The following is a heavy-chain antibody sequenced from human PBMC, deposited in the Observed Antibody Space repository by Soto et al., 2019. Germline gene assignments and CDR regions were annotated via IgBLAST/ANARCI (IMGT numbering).Heavy chain of an antibody. CDR1: GFTFGDYA. CDR2: IRSKAYGGTT. V-gene: IGHV3-49*04. D-gene: IGHD3-22*01. J-gene: IGHJ4*02. Sequence: GGSLRLSCTASGFTFGDYAMSWVRQAPGKGLEWVGFIRSKAYGGTTEYAASVKGRFTISRDDSKSIAYLQMNSLKTEDTAVYYCTTIGMRVVALDYWGQGTLVTVSS. CDR3: TTIGMRVVALDY.